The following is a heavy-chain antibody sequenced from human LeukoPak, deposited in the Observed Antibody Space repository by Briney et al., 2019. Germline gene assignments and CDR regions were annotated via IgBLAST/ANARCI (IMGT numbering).Heavy chain of an antibody. CDR2: INHSGST. CDR1: GGSISSSNW. V-gene: IGHV4-4*02. CDR3: ARGPTKDWFDP. J-gene: IGHJ5*02. Sequence: SETLSLTCAVSGGSISSSNWWNWVRPPPGKGLEWIGEINHSGSTNYNPSLKSRVTISVDKSKNQLSLKLSSVTAADTAVYYCARGPTKDWFDPWGQGTLVTVSS.